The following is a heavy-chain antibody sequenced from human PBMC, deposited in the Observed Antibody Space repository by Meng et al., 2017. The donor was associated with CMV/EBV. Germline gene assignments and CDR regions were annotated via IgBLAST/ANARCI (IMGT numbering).Heavy chain of an antibody. Sequence: SETLSLTCTVSGYSISSGYYRGWIRQPPGKGLEWIGSIYHSGSTYYNPSLKSRVPISVDTSKNQFSLKLSSVTAADTALYYCARVGGSLPDYWGQGTLVTVSS. CDR3: ARVGGSLPDY. V-gene: IGHV4-38-2*02. J-gene: IGHJ4*02. CDR2: IYHSGST. CDR1: GYSISSGYY. D-gene: IGHD1-26*01.